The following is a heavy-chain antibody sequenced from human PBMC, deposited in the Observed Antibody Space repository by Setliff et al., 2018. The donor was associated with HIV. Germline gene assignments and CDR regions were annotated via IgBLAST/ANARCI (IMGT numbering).Heavy chain of an antibody. J-gene: IGHJ6*03. CDR1: GGSISSSSYY. D-gene: IGHD3-10*01. Sequence: SETLSLTCTVSGGSISSSSYYWGWIRQPTGKGLEWIGNIYYSGSTNYNPSLKSRVTMSVDTSKNQFSLKLSSVTAADTAVYYCARGGSWGFGEPGYYYMDVWGKGTTVTVSS. CDR3: ARGGSWGFGEPGYYYMDV. CDR2: IYYSGST. V-gene: IGHV4-39*07.